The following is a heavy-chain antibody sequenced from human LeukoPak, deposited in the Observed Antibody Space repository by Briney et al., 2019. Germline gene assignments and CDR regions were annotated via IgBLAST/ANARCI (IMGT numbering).Heavy chain of an antibody. Sequence: PGGSLRLSCAASGFAFSDYAMHWVRQAPGKGLEWVAVISYDGSNKYYADSVKGRFTISRDNSKNTLYLQMNRLRAEDTAVYYCAKRGLAAALFRWGQGTLVTVSS. CDR1: GFAFSDYA. V-gene: IGHV3-30*04. CDR2: ISYDGSNK. J-gene: IGHJ4*02. CDR3: AKRGLAAALFR. D-gene: IGHD6-13*01.